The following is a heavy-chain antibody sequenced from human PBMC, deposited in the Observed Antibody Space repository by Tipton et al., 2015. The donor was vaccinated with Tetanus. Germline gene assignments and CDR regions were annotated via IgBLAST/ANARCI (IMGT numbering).Heavy chain of an antibody. J-gene: IGHJ4*02. D-gene: IGHD2-15*01. Sequence: SLRLSCAASGFTFSSYWMSWVRQAPGKGLEWVANMKEDGSQKDYVDSVKDRFTISRDNAKNSLYLQMNSLRAEDTALYYCAREADCSGGSCFSGDFDNWGQGTQVTVSS. CDR2: MKEDGSQK. CDR3: AREADCSGGSCFSGDFDN. V-gene: IGHV3-7*01. CDR1: GFTFSSYW.